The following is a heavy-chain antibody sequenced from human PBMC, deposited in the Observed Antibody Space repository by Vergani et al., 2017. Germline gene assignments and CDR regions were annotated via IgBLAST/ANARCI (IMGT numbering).Heavy chain of an antibody. D-gene: IGHD2-2*01. J-gene: IGHJ5*02. Sequence: QVQLVQSGAEVKKPGASVKVSCKASGYTFTSYGISWVRQAPGQGLEWMGWISAYNGNTNYAQKLQGRVTMTTDTSTSTAYMELRSLRSDDTAVYYCARDLGDIVVVPAAITWFDPWGQGTLVTVSS. CDR3: ARDLGDIVVVPAAITWFDP. V-gene: IGHV1-18*01. CDR2: ISAYNGNT. CDR1: GYTFTSYG.